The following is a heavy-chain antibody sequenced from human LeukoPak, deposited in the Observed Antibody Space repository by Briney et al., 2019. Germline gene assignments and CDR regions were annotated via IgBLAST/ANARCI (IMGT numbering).Heavy chain of an antibody. Sequence: GASVKVSCKASGYTFTSYDINWVRQATGQGLEWMGWMNPNSGNTGYAQKFQGRVTMTRDTSISTAYMELSRLRSDDTAVYYCARVVFYSSGSKSNRVDYWGQGTLVTVSS. V-gene: IGHV1-8*02. D-gene: IGHD6-19*01. CDR2: MNPNSGNT. CDR1: GYTFTSYD. CDR3: ARVVFYSSGSKSNRVDY. J-gene: IGHJ4*02.